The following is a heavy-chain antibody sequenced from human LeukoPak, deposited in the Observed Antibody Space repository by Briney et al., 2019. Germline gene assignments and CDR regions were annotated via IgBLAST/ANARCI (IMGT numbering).Heavy chain of an antibody. CDR1: GVSFSGYY. Sequence: SETLSLTCAVYGVSFSGYYWSWIRQPPGKGLEWIGEINHSGSTNYNPSLKSRVTISVDTSKNQFSLKMSPVTAADSAVYYCARKRGGYSYGPYYYNYYMDVWGKGTTVTVSS. V-gene: IGHV4-34*01. D-gene: IGHD5-18*01. CDR3: ARKRGGYSYGPYYYNYYMDV. CDR2: INHSGST. J-gene: IGHJ6*03.